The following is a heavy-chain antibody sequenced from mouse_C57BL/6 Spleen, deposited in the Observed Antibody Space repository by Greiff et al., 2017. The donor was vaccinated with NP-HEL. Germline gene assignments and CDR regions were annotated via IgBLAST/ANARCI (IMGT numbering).Heavy chain of an antibody. CDR1: GYTFTSYW. J-gene: IGHJ4*01. D-gene: IGHD2-2*01. V-gene: IGHV1-53*01. CDR2: INPSNGGT. Sequence: VQLQQPGTDLVKPGASVKLSCTASGYTFTSYWMHWVKQRPGQGLEWIGNINPSNGGTNYNEKFKSKATLTVDKSASTAYMQLSSRTSEASAFYYCARGIYYGSMDYWGQGTSVTVSS. CDR3: ARGIYYGSMDY.